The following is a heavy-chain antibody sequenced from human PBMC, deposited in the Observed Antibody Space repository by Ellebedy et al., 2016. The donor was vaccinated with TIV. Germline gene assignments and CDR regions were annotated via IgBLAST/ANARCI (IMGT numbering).Heavy chain of an antibody. D-gene: IGHD3-22*01. CDR1: GFSFTNSN. CDR2: ISSNSLSI. V-gene: IGHV3-48*02. Sequence: GESLKISXVASGFSFTNSNMNWVRQAPGKGLEWISYISSNSLSIYYADSVKGRFTISRDNAKKSLFLQMDSLRDEDTAVYYCARVRDSSEDWGQGTLVTVSS. CDR3: ARVRDSSED. J-gene: IGHJ4*02.